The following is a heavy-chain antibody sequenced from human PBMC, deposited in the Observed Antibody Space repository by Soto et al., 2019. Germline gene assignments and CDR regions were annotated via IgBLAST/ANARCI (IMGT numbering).Heavy chain of an antibody. CDR1: GFTFSDYH. V-gene: IGHV3-72*01. CDR3: VGSLQY. J-gene: IGHJ4*02. Sequence: EIKLVESGGGLVQPGGSLRLSCAASGFTFSDYHMEWVRQAPGKGLEWIGRARNDPRARTTQHAASVRGRFITSRDDSENSLYLHMNSLITEDTAVYYCVGSLQYWGQGTLVTVSS. CDR2: ARNDPRARTT. D-gene: IGHD6-13*01.